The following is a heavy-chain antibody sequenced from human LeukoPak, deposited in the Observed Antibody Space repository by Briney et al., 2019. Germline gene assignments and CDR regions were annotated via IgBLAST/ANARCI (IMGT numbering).Heavy chain of an antibody. D-gene: IGHD1-7*01. Sequence: AASVKVSCKASGGAFSSYAISWVRQAPGQGLEWMGGIIPIFGTANYAQKFQGRVMITADESTSTAYMELSSLRSEDTAVYYCARENWNSFDYWGQGTLVTVSS. CDR2: IIPIFGTA. V-gene: IGHV1-69*13. CDR3: ARENWNSFDY. J-gene: IGHJ4*02. CDR1: GGAFSSYA.